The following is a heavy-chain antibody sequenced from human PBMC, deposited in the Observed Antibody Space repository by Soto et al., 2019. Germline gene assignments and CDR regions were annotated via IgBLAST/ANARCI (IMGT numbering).Heavy chain of an antibody. CDR3: ARRTGGKSAFSFDY. CDR2: MYYGGST. V-gene: IGHV4-39*01. Sequence: SETLSLTCSVSGGSISAGGYYWGWIRQPPGKGLEWIGTMYYGGSTYYNPSLKSRVTMYVDTSKNQFPLKLSSVTAADTAVYYCARRTGGKSAFSFDYWGQGTLVTLSS. CDR1: GGSISAGGYY. D-gene: IGHD2-15*01. J-gene: IGHJ4*02.